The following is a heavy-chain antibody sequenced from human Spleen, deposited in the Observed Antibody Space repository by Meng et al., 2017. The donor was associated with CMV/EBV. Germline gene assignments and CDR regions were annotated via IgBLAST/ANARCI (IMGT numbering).Heavy chain of an antibody. J-gene: IGHJ6*02. V-gene: IGHV3-15*01. CDR2: IKSKTDSGTT. CDR1: GFTFNNAW. CDR3: TYYVLDV. Sequence: GESLKISCAASGFTFNNAWMSWVRQAPGKGLEWVGRIKSKTDSGTTDYAAPVKGRFTISRDDSKYTLYLQMNSLKAEDTAVYYCTYYVLDVWGQGTTVTVSS.